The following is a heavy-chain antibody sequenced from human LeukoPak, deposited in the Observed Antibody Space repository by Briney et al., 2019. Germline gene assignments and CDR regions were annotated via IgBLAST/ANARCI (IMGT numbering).Heavy chain of an antibody. CDR1: GYTFTGYY. Sequence: ASVKVSCKASGYTFTGYYTHWVRQAPGQGLEWMGWINPNSGGTNYAQKFQGRVTMTRDTSISTAYMELSRLRSDDTAVYYCAREQLEVEAFDIWGQGTMVTVSS. CDR3: AREQLEVEAFDI. CDR2: INPNSGGT. D-gene: IGHD1-1*01. J-gene: IGHJ3*02. V-gene: IGHV1-2*02.